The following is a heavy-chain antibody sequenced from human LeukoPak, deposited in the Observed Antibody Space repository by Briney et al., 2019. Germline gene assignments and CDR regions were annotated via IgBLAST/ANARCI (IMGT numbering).Heavy chain of an antibody. CDR1: GVSISSYY. CDR3: ARGGGLAIDY. CDR2: IYYSGST. V-gene: IGHV4-59*01. J-gene: IGHJ4*02. Sequence: KPSETLSLTCTVSGVSISSYYWSWIRQPPGKGLEWIGYIYYSGSTNYNPSLKSRVTISVDTSKNQFSLKLSSVTAADTAVYYCARGGGLAIDYWGQGTLVTVSS. D-gene: IGHD3/OR15-3a*01.